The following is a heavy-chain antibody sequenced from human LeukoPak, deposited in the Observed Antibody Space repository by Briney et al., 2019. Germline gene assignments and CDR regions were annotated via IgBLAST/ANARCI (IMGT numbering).Heavy chain of an antibody. J-gene: IGHJ3*02. Sequence: GESLKISCKGSGYSFTSYWIGWVRQMPGKGLEWMGIIYPGDSDTRYSPSFQGQVTISADKSISTAYLQWSSLKASDTAKYYCARTLFGSGSYYEAFDIWGQGTMVTVSS. CDR1: GYSFTSYW. CDR3: ARTLFGSGSYYEAFDI. CDR2: IYPGDSDT. V-gene: IGHV5-51*01. D-gene: IGHD1-26*01.